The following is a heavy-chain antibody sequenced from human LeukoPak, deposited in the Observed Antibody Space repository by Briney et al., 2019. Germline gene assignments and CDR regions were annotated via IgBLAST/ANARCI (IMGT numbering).Heavy chain of an antibody. J-gene: IGHJ4*02. CDR2: IKQDGSEK. CDR3: AAGAGWLIDH. Sequence: GGSLRLSCAASGLIFSNYWMNWVRQAPGKGLEWVANIKQDGSEKYYVESVKGRFTISRDNAKNSLYLQMNSLRAEDTAVYYCAAGAGWLIDHWGQGTLVTVS. D-gene: IGHD6-19*01. V-gene: IGHV3-7*01. CDR1: GLIFSNYW.